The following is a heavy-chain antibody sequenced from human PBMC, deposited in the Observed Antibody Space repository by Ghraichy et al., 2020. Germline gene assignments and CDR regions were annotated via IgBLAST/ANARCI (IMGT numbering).Heavy chain of an antibody. CDR3: AKDEPDIVVIPAAIQGIDY. V-gene: IGHV3-23*01. J-gene: IGHJ4*02. Sequence: GGSLRLSCAASGFTFNTYAMSWVRQAPGKGLEWVSGISGIGGKTYYADSVKGRFTISRDNSKNTLYLQMNSLRAEDTAVYYCAKDEPDIVVIPAAIQGIDYWGQGTLVTVSS. CDR1: GFTFNTYA. CDR2: ISGIGGKT. D-gene: IGHD2-2*01.